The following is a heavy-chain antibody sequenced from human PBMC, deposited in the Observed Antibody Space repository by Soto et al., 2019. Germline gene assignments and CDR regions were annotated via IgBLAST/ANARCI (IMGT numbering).Heavy chain of an antibody. CDR1: GYTFTNYW. CDR2: IFPRDSDT. J-gene: IGHJ6*02. CDR3: ARHGKDIVVVPADKGYYYGMDV. Sequence: AESLKISCQASGYTFTNYWIGWVRQMPGGGLEWVGLIFPRDSDTRYSPPFEGQVTISADSSIATAYLQWRSLEASDTAMYYCARHGKDIVVVPADKGYYYGMDVWGQGTTVTVSS. V-gene: IGHV5-51*01. D-gene: IGHD2-2*01.